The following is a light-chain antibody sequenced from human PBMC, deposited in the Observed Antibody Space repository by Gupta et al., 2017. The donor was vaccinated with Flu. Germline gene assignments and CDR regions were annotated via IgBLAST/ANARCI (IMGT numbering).Light chain of an antibody. J-gene: IGLJ2*01. CDR2: LNSDSSN. V-gene: IGLV4-69*01. CDR1: SGHSSYA. Sequence: QLVLAQSPSASASLGASVKLTCTLSSGHSSYAIAWHQQQPEKGPRYWMKLNSDSSNSKGDGIPDRFSGSSSGADSSLTISSLQAEDEADYYCQTGGTGSYVVFGGGTKLTVL. CDR3: QTGGTGSYVV.